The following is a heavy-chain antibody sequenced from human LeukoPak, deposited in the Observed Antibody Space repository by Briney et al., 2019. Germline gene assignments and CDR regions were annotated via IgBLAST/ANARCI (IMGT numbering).Heavy chain of an antibody. CDR1: GFNVNRNY. CDR3: ARASTKSPHRFVLLFDH. V-gene: IGHV3-53*01. Sequence: GGSLRLSCTLSGFNVNRNYMGWVRQAPGKGLEWVSVIYTGGTVHYADSVKGRFTISRDDSKNTLYLQMSHLRAEDTAVYYCARASTKSPHRFVLLFDHWGQGTLVTVSS. D-gene: IGHD2-21*01. CDR2: IYTGGTV. J-gene: IGHJ4*02.